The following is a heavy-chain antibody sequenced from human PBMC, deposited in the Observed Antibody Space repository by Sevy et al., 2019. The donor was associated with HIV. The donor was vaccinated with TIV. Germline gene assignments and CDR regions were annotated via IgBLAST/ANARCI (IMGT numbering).Heavy chain of an antibody. CDR2: IYYSGST. CDR1: GGSISSYY. D-gene: IGHD3-3*01. V-gene: IGHV4-59*01. CDR3: ARDHYDFWSCHYYGMDV. J-gene: IGHJ6*02. Sequence: SETLSLTCTVSGGSISSYYWSWIRQPPGKGLEWIGYIYYSGSTNYNPSLKSRVTISVDTSKNQYSLKLSSVTAADTAVYYCARDHYDFWSCHYYGMDVWGQGTTVTVSS.